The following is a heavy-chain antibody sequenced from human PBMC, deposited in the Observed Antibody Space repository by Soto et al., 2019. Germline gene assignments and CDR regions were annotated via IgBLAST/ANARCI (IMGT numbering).Heavy chain of an antibody. Sequence: ASVKVSCKAPVNTFTSYDINWVRQATGHGLEWMGWINPNSGNIGYAQKFQGRVTMTRDTAIRTAYMEVSRLRSDDTAVYYCARGRASGSYYLLDYWGQGTLVTVSS. CDR1: VNTFTSYD. V-gene: IGHV1-8*01. J-gene: IGHJ4*02. D-gene: IGHD3-10*01. CDR2: INPNSGNI. CDR3: ARGRASGSYYLLDY.